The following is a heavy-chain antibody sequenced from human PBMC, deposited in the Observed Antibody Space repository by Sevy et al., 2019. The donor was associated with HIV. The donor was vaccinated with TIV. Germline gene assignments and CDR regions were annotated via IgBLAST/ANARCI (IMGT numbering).Heavy chain of an antibody. CDR2: ISSSSSTI. J-gene: IGHJ2*01. CDR3: ARAPHCSSTGCYFYNLGWYFDL. V-gene: IGHV3-48*02. CDR1: GFTFSSYS. Sequence: GGSLRLSCAASGFTFSSYSMNWVRQAPGKGLEWVSYISSSSSTIYYAGSGKGRFTICRDNAKNSLYRQMNSLRDEDTAVYYCARAPHCSSTGCYFYNLGWYFDLWGRGTLVTVSS. D-gene: IGHD2-2*01.